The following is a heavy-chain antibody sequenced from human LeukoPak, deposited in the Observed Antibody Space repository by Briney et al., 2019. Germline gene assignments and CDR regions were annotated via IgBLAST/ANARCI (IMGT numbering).Heavy chain of an antibody. CDR1: GYTFTSYD. CDR3: ARELGDIVATFDAFDI. J-gene: IGHJ3*02. D-gene: IGHD5-12*01. Sequence: ASVKVSCKASGYTFTSYDINWVRQATGQRLEWMGWMNPNSGNTGYAQKFQGRVTMTRNTSISTAYMELSSLRSEDTAVYYCARELGDIVATFDAFDIWGQGTMVTVSS. CDR2: MNPNSGNT. V-gene: IGHV1-8*01.